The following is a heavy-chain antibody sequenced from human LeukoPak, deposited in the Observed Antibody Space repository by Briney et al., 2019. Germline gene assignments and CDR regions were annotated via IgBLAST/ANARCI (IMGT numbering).Heavy chain of an antibody. CDR2: ISSTSNYI. D-gene: IGHD6-19*01. Sequence: PSGTLSLTCAVSGGSISSSNWWSWVRQPPGKGPEWVSSISSTSNYIYYAESVKGRFAVSRDNAKNSLYLQMNSLRAEDTAVYYCARGLVWTSSGWFFDYWGQGTLITVSS. CDR3: ARGLVWTSSGWFFDY. CDR1: GGSISSSN. V-gene: IGHV3-21*01. J-gene: IGHJ4*02.